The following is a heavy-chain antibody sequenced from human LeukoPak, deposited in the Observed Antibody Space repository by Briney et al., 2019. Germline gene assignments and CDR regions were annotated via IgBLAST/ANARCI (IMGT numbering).Heavy chain of an antibody. J-gene: IGHJ4*02. CDR3: ASLELLGY. CDR1: GFTFSSYA. CDR2: ISYDGSNK. D-gene: IGHD1-7*01. Sequence: GGSLRLSCAASGFTFSSYAMHWVRQAPGKGLEWVAVISYDGSNKYYADSVKGRFTISRDNSKNTLYLQMNSLRAEGTAVCYCASLELLGYWGQGTLVTVSS. V-gene: IGHV3-30-3*01.